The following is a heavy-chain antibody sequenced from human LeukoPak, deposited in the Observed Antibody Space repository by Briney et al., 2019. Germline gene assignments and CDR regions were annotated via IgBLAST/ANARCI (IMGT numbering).Heavy chain of an antibody. CDR3: AFYYDFWSAEGYFDY. CDR2: ISSSSSTI. Sequence: PGGSLRLSCAASGFTFSSYSMNWVRQAPGKGLEWVSYISSSSSTIYYADSVKGRFTISRDNAKNSLYLQMNSLRAEDTAVYYCAFYYDFWSAEGYFDYWGQGTLVTVSS. V-gene: IGHV3-48*01. D-gene: IGHD3-3*01. CDR1: GFTFSSYS. J-gene: IGHJ4*02.